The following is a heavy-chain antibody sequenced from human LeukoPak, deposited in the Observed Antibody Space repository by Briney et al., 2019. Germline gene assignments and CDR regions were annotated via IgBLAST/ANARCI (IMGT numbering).Heavy chain of an antibody. CDR2: ISVSGAST. CDR1: GFTFSTYA. J-gene: IGHJ4*02. Sequence: PGGSLRPSFAASGFTFSTYAMSWFRQAPGKGLEWVSVISVSGASTDYADSVKGWFTISRDNSNNTLYLQMNSLRDEDTAVYYCATGPSLGQLYGIDYWGQGTLVTVSS. CDR3: ATGPSLGQLYGIDY. V-gene: IGHV3-23*01. D-gene: IGHD3-16*02.